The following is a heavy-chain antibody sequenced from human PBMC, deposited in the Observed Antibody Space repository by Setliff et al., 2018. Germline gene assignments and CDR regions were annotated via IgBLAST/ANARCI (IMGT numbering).Heavy chain of an antibody. D-gene: IGHD2-21*02. CDR1: GYSISSGYY. CDR3: ARDLGHGGDSDY. CDR2: IYHSGST. V-gene: IGHV4-38-2*02. Sequence: PSETLSLTCAVSGYSISSGYYWGWIRQPPGKGLEWIGSIYHSGSTYHNPSLKSRVTISVDTSKNQFSLKLSSVTAADTAVYYCARDLGHGGDSDYWGQGILVTVSS. J-gene: IGHJ4*02.